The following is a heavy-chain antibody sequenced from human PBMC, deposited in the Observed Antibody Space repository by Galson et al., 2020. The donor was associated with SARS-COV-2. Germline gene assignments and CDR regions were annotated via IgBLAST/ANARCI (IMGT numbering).Heavy chain of an antibody. CDR2: ISYDGSNK. V-gene: IGHV3-30*04. J-gene: IGHJ4*02. CDR1: GFTFSSYA. CDR3: AREDPMIVVVNDY. D-gene: IGHD3-22*01. Sequence: GESLKISCAASGFTFSSYAMHWVRQAPGKGLEWVAVISYDGSNKYYADSVKGRFTISRDNSKNTLYLQMNSLRAEDTAVYYCAREDPMIVVVNDYWGQGTLVTVSS.